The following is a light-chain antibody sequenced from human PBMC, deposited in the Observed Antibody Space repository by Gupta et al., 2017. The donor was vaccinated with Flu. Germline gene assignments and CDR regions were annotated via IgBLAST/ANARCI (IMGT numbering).Light chain of an antibody. CDR1: SSNIGSNT. Sequence: ASGPPGQRVPIPCSGRSSNIGSNTVNWYQQLPGTAPKLLIYSNNQRPSGVPDRFSGSKSGTSAYLAISGLQSEDEADYYCAAWDDSLNGFYVFGTGTKVTVL. J-gene: IGLJ1*01. CDR2: SNN. CDR3: AAWDDSLNGFYV. V-gene: IGLV1-44*01.